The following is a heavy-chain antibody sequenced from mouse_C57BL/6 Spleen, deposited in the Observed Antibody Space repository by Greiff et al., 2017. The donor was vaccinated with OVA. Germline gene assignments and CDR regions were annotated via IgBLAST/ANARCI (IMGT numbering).Heavy chain of an antibody. CDR1: GYSFTGYF. CDR3: ARGDYDVEVYYYAMDY. J-gene: IGHJ4*01. V-gene: IGHV1-37*01. D-gene: IGHD2-4*01. CDR2: INPYNGDT. Sequence: EVKLVESGPELVKPGASVKISCKASGYSFTGYFMNWVKQSHGKSLEWIGRINPYNGDTFYNQKFKGKATLTVDKSSSTAHMELLSLTSEDFAVYYWARGDYDVEVYYYAMDYWGQGTSVTVSS.